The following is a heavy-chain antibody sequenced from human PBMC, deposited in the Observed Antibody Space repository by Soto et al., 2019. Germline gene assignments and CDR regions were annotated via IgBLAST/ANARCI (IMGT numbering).Heavy chain of an antibody. Sequence: PSETLSLTCAGYGGSFSGYYWSWIRQPPGKGLEWLEEINHSGSTNCNPSPKRRVTISVDTSKNQFSLKLSSVTAADTAVYYCARGRDLYCSSTSCYKSYYYMDVWGKGTTVTVSS. J-gene: IGHJ6*03. D-gene: IGHD2-2*02. CDR2: INHSGST. CDR1: GGSFSGYY. V-gene: IGHV4-34*01. CDR3: ARGRDLYCSSTSCYKSYYYMDV.